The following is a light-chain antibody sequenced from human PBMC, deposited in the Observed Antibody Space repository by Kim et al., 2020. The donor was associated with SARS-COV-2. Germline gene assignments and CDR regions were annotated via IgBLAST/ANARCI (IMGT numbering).Light chain of an antibody. CDR1: SMGGKM. CDR2: YDS. V-gene: IGLV3-21*04. Sequence: AGVTCGVNSMGGKMGKWYQETPGKAPVLVISYDSDRPSGIPGRFSGSNSGSTATLTISRVEAGDEADYYCQVWDSSSDDRVVFGGGTQLTVL. CDR3: QVWDSSSDDRVV. J-gene: IGLJ2*01.